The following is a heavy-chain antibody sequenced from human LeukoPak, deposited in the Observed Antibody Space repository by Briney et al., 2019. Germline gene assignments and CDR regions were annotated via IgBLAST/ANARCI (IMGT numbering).Heavy chain of an antibody. J-gene: IGHJ4*02. CDR2: IKQDASEK. CDR1: GFTFSTYC. D-gene: IGHD3-22*01. V-gene: IGHV3-7*01. Sequence: PGGSLRLSCAASGFTFSTYCMSWVRQAPGKGLEWVANIKQDASEKYYADSVKGRFTISGDNAQNSLYLQMSSLRAEDTAVYYCARGRYHHDSSGYSSFYHWGQGTLVTVSS. CDR3: ARGRYHHDSSGYSSFYH.